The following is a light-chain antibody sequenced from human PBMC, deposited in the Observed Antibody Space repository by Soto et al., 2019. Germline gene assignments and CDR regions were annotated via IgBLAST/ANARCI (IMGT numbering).Light chain of an antibody. V-gene: IGKV3-15*01. CDR1: QSVSNN. J-gene: IGKJ1*01. CDR3: QQYSSWVWT. Sequence: EIVMTQSPATLSVSPGERATLSCRASQSVSNNLAWYQQRPGQAPRLLIYDASTGATGIPARFSGSGSGTEFTLTIGSLQSDDFAVYYCQQYSSWVWTFGQGTKVDIK. CDR2: DAS.